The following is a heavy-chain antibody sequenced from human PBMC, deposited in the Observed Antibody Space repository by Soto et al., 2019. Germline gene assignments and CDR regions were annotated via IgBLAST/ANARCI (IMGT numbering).Heavy chain of an antibody. Sequence: EVQLVESGGGPAQFGGSLRLSCAASGFTFSNYWMHWVRQVPGKGLVWVSRIKGDETSTGYADSVKGRFSIFRDIVKNPLYLQLNSLRAADTAVYYCIRGDSGYYGFDYWGQGTVVTVSS. D-gene: IGHD5-12*01. V-gene: IGHV3-74*01. CDR3: IRGDSGYYGFDY. CDR1: GFTFSNYW. CDR2: IKGDETST. J-gene: IGHJ4*02.